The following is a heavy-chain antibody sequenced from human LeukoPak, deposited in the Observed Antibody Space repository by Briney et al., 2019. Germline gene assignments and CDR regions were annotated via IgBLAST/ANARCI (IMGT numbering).Heavy chain of an antibody. Sequence: PGRSLRLSCAASGFTFSSYGMHWVRQAPGKGLEWVAVISYDGSNKYYADSVKGRFTISRDNSKNTLYLQMNSLRAEDTAVYYCAKDRPLGCGGDCFYFDYWGQGTLVTVSS. D-gene: IGHD2-21*02. V-gene: IGHV3-30*18. CDR3: AKDRPLGCGGDCFYFDY. CDR1: GFTFSSYG. J-gene: IGHJ4*02. CDR2: ISYDGSNK.